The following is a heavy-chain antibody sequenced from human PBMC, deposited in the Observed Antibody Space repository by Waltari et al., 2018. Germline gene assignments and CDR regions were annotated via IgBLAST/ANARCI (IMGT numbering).Heavy chain of an antibody. CDR3: ARGGGGSYSALIY. V-gene: IGHV4-34*01. J-gene: IGHJ4*02. CDR2: INHSGST. CDR1: GGSFSGYS. Sequence: QVQLQQWGAGLLKPSETLSLTSAVYGGSFSGYSWSWIRQPPGKGLEWIGEINHSGSTNYNPSLKSRVTISVDTSKNQFSLKLSSVTAADTAVYYCARGGGGSYSALIYWGQGTLVTVSS. D-gene: IGHD1-26*01.